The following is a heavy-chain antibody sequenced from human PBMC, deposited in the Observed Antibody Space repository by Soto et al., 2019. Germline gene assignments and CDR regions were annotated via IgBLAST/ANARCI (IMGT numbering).Heavy chain of an antibody. J-gene: IGHJ2*01. Sequence: QLQLQESGSGLVKPSQTLFLTCAVSGGSISSGGCTWIWVRQPPGKGLEWIWYSYHSGSTFYNQSLMSRVSISVDRSKHQLSLKLRSVSAADTAVNFCSRLEIEIYWYFDLWGRGTLVTVSS. CDR2: SYHSGST. CDR1: GGSISSGGCT. D-gene: IGHD3-22*01. CDR3: SRLEIEIYWYFDL. V-gene: IGHV4-30-2*01.